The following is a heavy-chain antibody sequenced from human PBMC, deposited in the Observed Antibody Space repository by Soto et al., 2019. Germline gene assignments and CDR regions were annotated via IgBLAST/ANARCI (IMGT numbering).Heavy chain of an antibody. CDR1: GGSITSSSHF. J-gene: IGHJ5*02. V-gene: IGHV4-39*01. CDR3: AGQTFTIAAASYGRSNWFDP. CDR2: IYFTGNT. Sequence: SETLSLTCSASGGSITSSSHFWGWVRQPPGKGLEWIGTIYFTGNTYYTPSLKSRLTMSIDTSKNEFSLRLNSVTAADTAVYYCAGQTFTIAAASYGRSNWFDPWGPGTLVT. D-gene: IGHD6-25*01.